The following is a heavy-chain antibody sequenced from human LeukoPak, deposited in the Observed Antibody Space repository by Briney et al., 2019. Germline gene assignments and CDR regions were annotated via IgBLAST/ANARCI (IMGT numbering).Heavy chain of an antibody. Sequence: SETLSLTCTVSGGSISSYYWSWIRKPPGKGLEWIGYIYYSGSTNYNPSLKSRVTISVDTSKKQFSLKLSSVTAADTAVYYCARRRDDFWSGYYSLGAFDYWGQGTLVTVSS. D-gene: IGHD3-3*01. J-gene: IGHJ4*02. CDR3: ARRRDDFWSGYYSLGAFDY. CDR2: IYYSGST. CDR1: GGSISSYY. V-gene: IGHV4-59*08.